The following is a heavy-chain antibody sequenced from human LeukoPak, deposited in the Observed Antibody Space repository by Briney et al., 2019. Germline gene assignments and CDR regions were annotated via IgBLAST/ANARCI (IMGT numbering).Heavy chain of an antibody. J-gene: IGHJ3*02. CDR1: GYTFTDYY. Sequence: ASVKVSCKASGYTFTDYYMHWVRQAPGQGLESMGWINPNSGGTNYAQKFQGRGTMTRDTSITTAYMELSSLTSDDTAVYYCATDSGIQGGVFDIWGQGTMVTVSS. V-gene: IGHV1-2*02. CDR3: ATDSGIQGGVFDI. D-gene: IGHD1-26*01. CDR2: INPNSGGT.